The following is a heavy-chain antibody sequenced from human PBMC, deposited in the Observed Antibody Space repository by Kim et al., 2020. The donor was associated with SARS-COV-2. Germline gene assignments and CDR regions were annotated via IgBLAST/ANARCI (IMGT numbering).Heavy chain of an antibody. CDR1: GYTFTSYG. D-gene: IGHD1-20*01. Sequence: ASVKVSCKASGYTFTSYGISWVRQAPGQGLEWMGWISAYNGNTNYAQKLQGRVTMTTDTSTSTAYMELRSLRSDDTAVYYCARPRRAGITGTTWGFDYWGQGTLVTVSS. CDR2: ISAYNGNT. CDR3: ARPRRAGITGTTWGFDY. V-gene: IGHV1-18*01. J-gene: IGHJ4*02.